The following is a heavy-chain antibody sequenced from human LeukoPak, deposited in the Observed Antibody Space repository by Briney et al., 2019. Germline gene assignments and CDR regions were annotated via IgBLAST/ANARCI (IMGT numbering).Heavy chain of an antibody. Sequence: GGSLRLSCAASGCTFSNYAMSWVRQAPGKGLEWVSALSGSGGSTYYADSVKGRFTISRDNSKTTVYLQMNSLRGEDTAVYYCAKSKNYDPYYYYGMDVWGQGTTVTVSS. J-gene: IGHJ6*02. CDR1: GCTFSNYA. V-gene: IGHV3-23*01. D-gene: IGHD3-3*01. CDR3: AKSKNYDPYYYYGMDV. CDR2: LSGSGGST.